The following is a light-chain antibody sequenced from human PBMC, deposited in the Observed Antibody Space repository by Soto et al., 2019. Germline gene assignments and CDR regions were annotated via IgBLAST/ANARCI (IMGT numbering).Light chain of an antibody. CDR1: QSVSSY. Sequence: ELVLTQSPGTLSLSPGERATLSCRASQSVSSYLAWYQQKPGQAPRLLIYEASNRATGIPARFSGGGSGTEFTLTTSSLQSEDLADYYCQQYNNWPGTVGQGTKVDIK. CDR3: QQYNNWPGT. CDR2: EAS. J-gene: IGKJ1*01. V-gene: IGKV3D-15*01.